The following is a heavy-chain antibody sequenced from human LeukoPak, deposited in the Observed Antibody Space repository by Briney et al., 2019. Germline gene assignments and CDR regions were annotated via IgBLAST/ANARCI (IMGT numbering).Heavy chain of an antibody. CDR2: ISSSSSYI. J-gene: IGHJ4*02. CDR1: GFTFSSYS. CDR3: ARDRITMVRGLLTYFDY. D-gene: IGHD3-10*01. Sequence: PGGSLRLSCAASGFTFSSYSMNWVRQAPGKGLEWVSSISSSSSYIYYADSVKGRFTISRDNAKNSLYLQMNSLRAEDTAVYYCARDRITMVRGLLTYFDYWGQGTLVTVSS. V-gene: IGHV3-21*04.